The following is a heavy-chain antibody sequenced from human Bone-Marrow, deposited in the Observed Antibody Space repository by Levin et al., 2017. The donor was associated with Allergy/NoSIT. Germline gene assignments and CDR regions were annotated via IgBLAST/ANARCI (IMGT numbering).Heavy chain of an antibody. J-gene: IGHJ3*02. Sequence: PSETLSLTCTVSGGSTSGYYWSWIRQPPGKGLEWIGYVYHSGSTNYNPSLNSRVTISVDTSKNQFSLRLSSVTAADTAVYYCARVGCSSATCYRRNAFDIWGQGTMVTVSS. D-gene: IGHD2-2*02. V-gene: IGHV4-59*01. CDR3: ARVGCSSATCYRRNAFDI. CDR1: GGSTSGYY. CDR2: VYHSGST.